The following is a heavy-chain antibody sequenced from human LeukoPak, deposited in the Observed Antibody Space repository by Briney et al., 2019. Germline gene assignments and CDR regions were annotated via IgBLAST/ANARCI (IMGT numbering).Heavy chain of an antibody. CDR1: GYTFTSYY. CDR3: ARGPYDILTGYYKWGYYFDY. CDR2: INPSGGST. J-gene: IGHJ4*02. V-gene: IGHV1-46*01. D-gene: IGHD3-9*01. Sequence: ASVKVSCKASGYTFTSYYMHWVRQAPGQGLEWMGIINPSGGSTSYVQKFQGRVTMTRDTSTSTVYMELSSLRSEDTAVYYCARGPYDILTGYYKWGYYFDYWGQGTLVTVSS.